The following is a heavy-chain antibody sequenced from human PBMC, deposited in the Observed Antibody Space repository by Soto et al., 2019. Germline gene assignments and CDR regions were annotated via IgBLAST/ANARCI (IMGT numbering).Heavy chain of an antibody. V-gene: IGHV5-10-1*01. Sequence: EVQLVQSGAEVKKPGESLRISCQGSGYSFTSYWISWVRQMPGKGLEWMGRIDPSDSYTHYSPSFQGHVTISADKSISTAYLQWSSLKASDTAMYYCARHSPRGYSSSPNWFDPWGQGTLVTVSS. D-gene: IGHD6-13*01. CDR3: ARHSPRGYSSSPNWFDP. CDR2: IDPSDSYT. CDR1: GYSFTSYW. J-gene: IGHJ5*02.